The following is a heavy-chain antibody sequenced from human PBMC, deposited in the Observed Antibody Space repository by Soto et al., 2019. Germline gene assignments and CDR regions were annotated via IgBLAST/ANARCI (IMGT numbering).Heavy chain of an antibody. V-gene: IGHV3-74*01. CDR1: GFTFGNYW. CDR2: MNSDGSST. Sequence: EVQLVESGGALVQPGGFLRLSCAASGFTFGNYWMHWVRQAPGEGLEWVSRMNSDGSSTNYADSVKGRFTVSRDNAKNTLYLQMNSLRAEDTAVYYCATAEVDYWGPGTLVTVSS. CDR3: ATAEVDY. J-gene: IGHJ4*02.